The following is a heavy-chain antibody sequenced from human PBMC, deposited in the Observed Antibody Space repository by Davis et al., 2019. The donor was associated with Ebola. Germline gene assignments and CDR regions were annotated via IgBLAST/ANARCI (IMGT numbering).Heavy chain of an antibody. J-gene: IGHJ4*02. V-gene: IGHV1-46*01. D-gene: IGHD6-19*01. Sequence: ASVKVSCKASGYTFTSYYMHWVRQAPGQGLEWMGIINPSGGSTSYAQKFQGRVTMTEDTSTDTAFMELSSLRSDDTAVYYCVGYGSGWYFRDYWGQGTLVSVSS. CDR2: INPSGGST. CDR1: GYTFTSYY. CDR3: VGYGSGWYFRDY.